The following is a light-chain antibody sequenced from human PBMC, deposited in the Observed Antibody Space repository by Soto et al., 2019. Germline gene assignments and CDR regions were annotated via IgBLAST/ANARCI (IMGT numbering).Light chain of an antibody. CDR1: SANIRSNY. CDR3: AAWDDSLSGRYV. J-gene: IGLJ1*01. CDR2: RDN. V-gene: IGLV1-47*01. Sequence: QSVLTQPPSASGTPGQRVTISCSGRSANIRSNYVCWNQQLPGTTPNLLIYRDNQRPSGVPDRFSGSKSGTSASLAISGLRSEDEAEYYCAAWDDSLSGRYVFGTGTKPNVL.